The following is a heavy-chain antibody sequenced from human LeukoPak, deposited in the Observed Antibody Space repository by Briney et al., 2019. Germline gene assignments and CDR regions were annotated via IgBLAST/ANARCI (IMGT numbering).Heavy chain of an antibody. CDR2: IIPILGIA. J-gene: IGHJ4*02. Sequence: SVKVSCKASGGTFSSYAISWVRQAPGQGLEWMGRIIPILGIANYAQKFQGRVTITADKSTSTAYMELSSLRSEDTAVYYCARDRSSMVATSKEIDYGDYEFDYWGQGTLVTVSS. CDR3: ARDRSSMVATSKEIDYGDYEFDY. D-gene: IGHD4-17*01. V-gene: IGHV1-69*04. CDR1: GGTFSSYA.